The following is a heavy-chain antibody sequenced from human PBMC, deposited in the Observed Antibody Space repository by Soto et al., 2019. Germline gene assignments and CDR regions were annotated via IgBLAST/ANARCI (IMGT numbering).Heavy chain of an antibody. CDR1: GGSISSYY. CDR3: ARGGKRGSYIGY. CDR2: IYYSGST. J-gene: IGHJ4*02. V-gene: IGHV4-59*01. Sequence: SETLSLTCTVSGGSISSYYWSWIRQPPGKGLEWIGYIYYSGSTNYNPSLKSRVTISVDTSKNQFSLKLSSVTAADTAVYYCARGGKRGSYIGYWGQGLLVTVSS. D-gene: IGHD1-26*01.